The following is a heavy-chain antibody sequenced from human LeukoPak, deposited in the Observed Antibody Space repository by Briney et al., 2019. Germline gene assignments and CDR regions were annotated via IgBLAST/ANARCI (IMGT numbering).Heavy chain of an antibody. J-gene: IGHJ6*02. Sequence: GGSLRLSCAASGFTFSSFGMNWVRQAPGKGLDWVSSISSSGGYIYYADSVKGRFTISRDNAKNSLYLQMNSLRAEDTAVYYCAREGAWNVSGSYSGYFYGMDVWGQGTTVTVSS. CDR3: AREGAWNVSGSYSGYFYGMDV. D-gene: IGHD3-10*01. CDR1: GFTFSSFG. CDR2: ISSSGGYI. V-gene: IGHV3-21*01.